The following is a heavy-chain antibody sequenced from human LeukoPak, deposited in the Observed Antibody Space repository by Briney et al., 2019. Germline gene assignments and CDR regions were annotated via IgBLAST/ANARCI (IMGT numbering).Heavy chain of an antibody. D-gene: IGHD3-22*01. CDR2: IHPRSGDT. J-gene: IGHJ4*02. V-gene: IGHV1-2*02. CDR3: ARDDPRHYYDSSGLDY. CDR1: GYSFTAFY. Sequence: ASVTVSCKASGYSFTAFYIHWVRQAPGQGLEWMGWIHPRSGDTNYAYKFQGRVTMTRDTSISTAYMDLGSLGSDDTAVYYCARDDPRHYYDSSGLDYWGQGTLVTVSS.